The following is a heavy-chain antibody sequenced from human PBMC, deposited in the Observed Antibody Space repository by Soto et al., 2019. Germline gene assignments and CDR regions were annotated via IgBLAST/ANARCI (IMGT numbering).Heavy chain of an antibody. CDR2: FIPTFDIA. D-gene: IGHD6-25*01. J-gene: IGHJ5*01. Sequence: QVQLVQSGAEVKRPGSSVKVSCKASGGTFSSYSFTWVRQAPGQGLEWMGRFIPTFDIANYAQKFQGRVTITADESTSIVYMELSSLRSEDTAVYYCARAPYSSAWLDCWGQGTLLTVSS. CDR1: GGTFSSYS. CDR3: ARAPYSSAWLDC. V-gene: IGHV1-69*02.